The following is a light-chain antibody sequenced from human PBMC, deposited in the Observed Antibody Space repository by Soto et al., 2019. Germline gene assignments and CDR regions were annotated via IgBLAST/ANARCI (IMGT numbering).Light chain of an antibody. V-gene: IGLV2-14*01. CDR2: EVS. CDR1: SSDVGGYSY. J-gene: IGLJ3*02. CDR3: SSYTITSAYWV. Sequence: QSVLTQPASVSGSPGQSITISCTGTSSDVGGYSYVSWYQQHPGKTPKLMIYEVSNRPSGVSHRFSGSKSGNTASLTISGLQTEDEADYYCSSYTITSAYWVFGGGTKLTVL.